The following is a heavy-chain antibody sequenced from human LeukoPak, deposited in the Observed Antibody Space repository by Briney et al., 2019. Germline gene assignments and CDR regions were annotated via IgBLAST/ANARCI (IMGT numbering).Heavy chain of an antibody. CDR2: IRGSGTST. Sequence: PGGSLRLSCAASRITFSSYAMSWVRQAPGKGLEWVSAIRGSGTSTYYADSVKGRFTISRDNSKDTLYLQMNSLRAEDTAIYYCAKVADSSSWYYFDYWGQGTLVTVSS. D-gene: IGHD6-13*01. CDR1: RITFSSYA. J-gene: IGHJ4*02. V-gene: IGHV3-23*01. CDR3: AKVADSSSWYYFDY.